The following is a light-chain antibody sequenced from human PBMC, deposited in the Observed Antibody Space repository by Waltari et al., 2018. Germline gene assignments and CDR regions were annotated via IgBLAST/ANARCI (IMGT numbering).Light chain of an antibody. J-gene: IGKJ4*01. CDR2: DAS. CDR1: QRVSTS. V-gene: IGKV3-11*01. CDR3: QQHGKWPLS. Sequence: IELTQSPATLSLSPGERAPLSCRASQRVSTSLAWYQQKPGQAPRLRIHDASNRATGTPARFSGSGSGTDFTRTIGSLEPEDFAVYYCQQHGKWPLSFGGGTKVEI.